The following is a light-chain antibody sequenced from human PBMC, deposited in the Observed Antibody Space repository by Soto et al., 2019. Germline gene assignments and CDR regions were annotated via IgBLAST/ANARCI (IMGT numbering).Light chain of an antibody. CDR2: EVN. Sequence: QSVLTQPPSASGSPGQSVTISCTGTSSDIGGYNSVSWYQQHPGKAPRLMIYEVNNRPSGISNRFSGSKSGNTASLTISGLQPEDEANYFCSSATNTDTLVVFGGGTQLTVL. J-gene: IGLJ2*01. V-gene: IGLV2-14*01. CDR3: SSATNTDTLVV. CDR1: SSDIGGYNS.